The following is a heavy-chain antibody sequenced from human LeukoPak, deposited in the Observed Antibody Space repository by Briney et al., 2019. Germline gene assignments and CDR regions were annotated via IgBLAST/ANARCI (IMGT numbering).Heavy chain of an antibody. D-gene: IGHD3-10*01. CDR2: ISGSGGST. CDR3: AKDLSGSPGYYYGMDV. J-gene: IGHJ6*02. CDR1: GSTFSSYA. V-gene: IGHV3-23*01. Sequence: GGSLRLSCAASGSTFSSYAMSWVRQAPGKGLEWVSAISGSGGSTYYADSVKGRFTISRDNSKNTLYLQMNSLRAEDTAVYYCAKDLSGSPGYYYGMDVWGQGTTVTVSS.